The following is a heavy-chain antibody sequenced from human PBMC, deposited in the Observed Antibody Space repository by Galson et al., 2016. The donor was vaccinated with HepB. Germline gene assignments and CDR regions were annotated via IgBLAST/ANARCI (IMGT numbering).Heavy chain of an antibody. Sequence: SLRLSCTASGCTFRSNTMNWVRQAPGKGLEWGSSISSGISYIYYADSGKDRFTISRDNAKNSLYLTMNNLTAEDTAVYYCARVREQQLLDAFDIWGQGTMVTVSS. V-gene: IGHV3-21*01. CDR1: GCTFRSNT. D-gene: IGHD6-13*01. J-gene: IGHJ3*02. CDR2: ISSGISYI. CDR3: ARVREQQLLDAFDI.